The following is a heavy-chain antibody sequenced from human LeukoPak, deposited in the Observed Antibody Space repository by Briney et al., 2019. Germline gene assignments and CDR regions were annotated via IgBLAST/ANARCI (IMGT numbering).Heavy chain of an antibody. Sequence: SETLSLTCTVSGGSISSYYWSWIRQPPGKGLEWVGYIYYGGSTNYNPSLKSRVTISVDTSKNQSSLKLSSVTAADTAVYYCARDPAPYGGNPGYMDVWGKGTTVTVSS. CDR1: GGSISSYY. J-gene: IGHJ6*03. V-gene: IGHV4-59*01. CDR2: IYYGGST. CDR3: ARDPAPYGGNPGYMDV. D-gene: IGHD4-23*01.